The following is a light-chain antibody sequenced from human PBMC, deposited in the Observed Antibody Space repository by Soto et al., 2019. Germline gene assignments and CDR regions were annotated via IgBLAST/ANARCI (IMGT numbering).Light chain of an antibody. J-gene: IGKJ1*01. V-gene: IGKV1-6*01. CDR2: AAS. Sequence: AIQMTQSPSSLSASLGDRVTITCRASQGIRNDLGWYQQKPGKAPRLLIYAASSLQSGVPSKFSGSGPGTDFTLTITSLQPEDFATYYCLQDYSYPLTFGQGTKVEI. CDR1: QGIRND. CDR3: LQDYSYPLT.